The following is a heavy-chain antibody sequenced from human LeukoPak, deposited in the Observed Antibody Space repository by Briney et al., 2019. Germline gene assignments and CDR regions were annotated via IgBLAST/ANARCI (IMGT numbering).Heavy chain of an antibody. D-gene: IGHD5-12*01. CDR1: GDSISSYY. J-gene: IGHJ4*02. Sequence: PSETLSLTCTVSGDSISSYYWSWIRQPPGKGLEWIGYIYYSGSTKYNPSLKSRVTISVDTSKNQFSLKLNSVTAADTAVYYCARGFDSKSTYFDYWGQGTLVTVSS. CDR2: IYYSGST. V-gene: IGHV4-59*01. CDR3: ARGFDSKSTYFDY.